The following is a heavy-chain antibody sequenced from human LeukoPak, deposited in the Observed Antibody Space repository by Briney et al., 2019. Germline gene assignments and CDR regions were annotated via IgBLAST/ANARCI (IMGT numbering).Heavy chain of an antibody. Sequence: PGGSLRLSCAASGFTFSSYMMNWVRQAPGKGLEWVSSINSGSTYTYYTESVKGRFTVSRDNAKNSLYLQMNSLRAEDTAVYYCARITVAVAGGGDYWGQGTLVTVSS. CDR1: GFTFSSYM. D-gene: IGHD6-19*01. CDR2: INSGSTYT. V-gene: IGHV3-21*01. CDR3: ARITVAVAGGGDY. J-gene: IGHJ4*02.